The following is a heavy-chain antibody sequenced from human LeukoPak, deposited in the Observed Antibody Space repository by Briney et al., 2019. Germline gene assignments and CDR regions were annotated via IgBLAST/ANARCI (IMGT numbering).Heavy chain of an antibody. J-gene: IGHJ4*02. CDR1: GGSFSGYY. V-gene: IGHV4-34*01. Sequence: TSETLSLTCAVYGGSFSGYYWSWIRQPPGKGLEWIGEINHSGSTNYNPSLKSRVTISVDTSKNQFSLKLSSVTAADTAVYYCAREGVVSLDYWGQGTLVTVSS. D-gene: IGHD3-3*01. CDR3: AREGVVSLDY. CDR2: INHSGST.